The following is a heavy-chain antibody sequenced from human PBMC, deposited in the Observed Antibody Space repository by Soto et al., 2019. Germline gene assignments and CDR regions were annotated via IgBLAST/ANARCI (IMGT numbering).Heavy chain of an antibody. Sequence: QVQLVQSGAEVQKPGSSVKVSCKASGGTFSSYAISWVRQAPGQGLEWMGGIIPIFGTANYAQKFQGRVTITADESTSTAYMELSSLRSEDTAVYYCARDQLPYTAMVTYYYYGMDVWGQGTTVTVSS. CDR1: GGTFSSYA. D-gene: IGHD5-18*01. J-gene: IGHJ6*02. V-gene: IGHV1-69*01. CDR2: IIPIFGTA. CDR3: ARDQLPYTAMVTYYYYGMDV.